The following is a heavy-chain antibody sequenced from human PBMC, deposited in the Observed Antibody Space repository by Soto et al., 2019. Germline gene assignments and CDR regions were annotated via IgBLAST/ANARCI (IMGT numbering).Heavy chain of an antibody. CDR2: IIPIFGTA. CDR1: GGTFSSYA. CDR3: ARNGRTGTLYYSGMDV. D-gene: IGHD1-1*01. J-gene: IGHJ6*02. Sequence: QVQLVQSGAEVKKPGSSVKVSCKASGGTFSSYAISWVRQAPGQGLEWMGGIIPIFGTANYAQKFQGRVTITPDESTSTAYMELSSLRSEDTAVYYCARNGRTGTLYYSGMDVWGQGTTVTVSS. V-gene: IGHV1-69*05.